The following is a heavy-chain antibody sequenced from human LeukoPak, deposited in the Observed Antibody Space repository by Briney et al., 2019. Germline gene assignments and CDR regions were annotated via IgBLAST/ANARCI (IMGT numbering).Heavy chain of an antibody. J-gene: IGHJ4*02. V-gene: IGHV3-53*01. D-gene: IGHD3-3*02. CDR2: IYSGGST. Sequence: GGSLRLSCAASGFTFSDYYMSWVRQAPGKGLEWVSVIYSGGSTYYADSVKGRFTISRDNSKNTLYLQMNSLRAEDTAVYYCVIFLDRGDYWGQGTLVTVSS. CDR1: GFTFSDYY. CDR3: VIFLDRGDY.